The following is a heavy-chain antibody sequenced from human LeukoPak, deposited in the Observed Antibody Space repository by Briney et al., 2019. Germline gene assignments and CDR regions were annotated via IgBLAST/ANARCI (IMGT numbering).Heavy chain of an antibody. Sequence: SETLSLTCTVSGGSISSSSYYWGWIRQPPGKGPEWIGSIYYSGSTYYNPSLKSRVTISVDTSKNQFSLKLSSMTAADTAVYYCARDRALGGDYVYDYWGQGTLVTVSS. D-gene: IGHD4-17*01. J-gene: IGHJ4*02. CDR3: ARDRALGGDYVYDY. V-gene: IGHV4-39*07. CDR1: GGSISSSSYY. CDR2: IYYSGST.